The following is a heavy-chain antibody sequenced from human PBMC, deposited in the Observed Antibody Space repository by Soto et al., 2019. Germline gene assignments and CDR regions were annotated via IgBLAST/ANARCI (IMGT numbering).Heavy chain of an antibody. CDR1: GYTFTSYY. CDR2: INPSGGST. V-gene: IGHV1-46*01. Sequence: ASVKVSCKASGYTFTSYYMHWVRQAPGQGLEWMGIINPSGGSTSYAQKFKGRVTMTRDTSTSTAYMELSSLRSDDTAEYYCARSRISDSWFDPWGQGTLVTVSS. CDR3: ARSRISDSWFDP. J-gene: IGHJ5*02. D-gene: IGHD2-15*01.